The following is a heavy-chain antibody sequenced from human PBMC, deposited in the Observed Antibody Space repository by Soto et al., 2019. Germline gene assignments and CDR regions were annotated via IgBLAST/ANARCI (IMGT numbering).Heavy chain of an antibody. CDR3: VRGVGNYYDGMDV. V-gene: IGHV3-33*01. D-gene: IGHD3-10*01. Sequence: QVQLVESGGGVVQPGRSLKLSCAASGFSLSTSGMHWVRQAPGKGLEWLAVIWYDGSIKNYADSVKGRFTISRDNSKDTVYLQMNSLTAEDMAVYFCVRGVGNYYDGMDVWGQGTTVTVSS. CDR1: GFSLSTSG. CDR2: IWYDGSIK. J-gene: IGHJ6*02.